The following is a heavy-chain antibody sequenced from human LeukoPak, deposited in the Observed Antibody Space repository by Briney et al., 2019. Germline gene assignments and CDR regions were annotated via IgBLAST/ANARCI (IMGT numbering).Heavy chain of an antibody. CDR1: GFTFSSYS. D-gene: IGHD3-3*01. CDR2: ISSSSSYI. J-gene: IGHJ4*02. Sequence: PGGSLRLSCAASGFTFSSYSMNWVRQAPGKGLECVSSISSSSSYICYADSVKGRFTSSRDNAKNSLYEQLTRLSAEDTAVYYCARTGTTMGDYWGQGTLVTVSS. CDR3: ARTGTTMGDY. V-gene: IGHV3-21*01.